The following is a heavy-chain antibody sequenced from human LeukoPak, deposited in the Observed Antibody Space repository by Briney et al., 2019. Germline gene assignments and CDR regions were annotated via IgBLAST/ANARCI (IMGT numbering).Heavy chain of an antibody. CDR3: ARGGFHYDILTGRRTNPPDY. V-gene: IGHV1-69*13. D-gene: IGHD3-9*01. CDR2: IIPIFGTA. Sequence: SVKVSCKASGGTFSSYAISWVRQAPGQGLEWMGGIIPIFGTANYAQKFQGRVTITADESTSTAYMELSGLRSEDTAVYYCARGGFHYDILTGRRTNPPDYWGQGTLVTVSS. J-gene: IGHJ4*02. CDR1: GGTFSSYA.